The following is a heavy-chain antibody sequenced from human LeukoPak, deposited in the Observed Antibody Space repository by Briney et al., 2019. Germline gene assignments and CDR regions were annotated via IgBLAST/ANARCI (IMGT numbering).Heavy chain of an antibody. J-gene: IGHJ4*02. CDR3: AKGSSSSRPYYFDH. Sequence: GGSLRLSCAASGFTFNSYAMSWVRQAPGKGLEWVSSITDTGGDTYHADSVKGRFTISRDNSKNTLYLQMNSLRAEDTATYYCAKGSSSSRPYYFDHWAPGTLVTVSS. D-gene: IGHD6-6*01. V-gene: IGHV3-23*01. CDR2: ITDTGGDT. CDR1: GFTFNSYA.